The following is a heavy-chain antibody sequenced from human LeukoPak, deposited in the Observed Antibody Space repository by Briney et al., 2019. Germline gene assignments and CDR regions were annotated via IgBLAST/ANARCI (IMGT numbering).Heavy chain of an antibody. CDR1: GGTFSSYA. CDR3: ARDGYNQQMFDY. V-gene: IGHV1-69*13. J-gene: IGHJ4*02. D-gene: IGHD5-24*01. CDR2: IIPIFGTA. Sequence: SVKVSCKASGGTFSSYAISWVRQAPGQGLEWMGGIIPIFGTANYAQKFQGRVTITADESTSTAYMELSSLRSEDTAVYYCARDGYNQQMFDYWGQGTLVTVSS.